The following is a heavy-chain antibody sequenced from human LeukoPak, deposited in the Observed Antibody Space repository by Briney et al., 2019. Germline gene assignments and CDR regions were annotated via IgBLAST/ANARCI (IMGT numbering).Heavy chain of an antibody. D-gene: IGHD1-26*01. CDR1: GFTFSSYE. Sequence: QPGGSLRLSCAASGFTFSSYEMNWVRQAPGKGLEWVSYISSSGSTIYYADSVKGRFTISRDNAKNSLYLQMNSLRAEDTAVYYCAKYGLVGATRWFDPWGQGTLVTVSS. CDR2: ISSSGSTI. CDR3: AKYGLVGATRWFDP. J-gene: IGHJ5*02. V-gene: IGHV3-48*03.